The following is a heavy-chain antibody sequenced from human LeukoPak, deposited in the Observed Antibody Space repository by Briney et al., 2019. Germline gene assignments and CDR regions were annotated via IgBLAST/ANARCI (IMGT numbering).Heavy chain of an antibody. CDR3: AKDRKWSYNGFDY. Sequence: PVGSLRLSCAASEFTFSDCGMHWVRQAPGKGLEWVALISHNGSNKYYADYVKGRFTISRDNSKNTLYLEMNSLRVEDTAVYYCAKDRKWSYNGFDYWGQGTLVPVSS. CDR1: EFTFSDCG. CDR2: ISHNGSNK. J-gene: IGHJ4*02. D-gene: IGHD3-10*01. V-gene: IGHV3-30*18.